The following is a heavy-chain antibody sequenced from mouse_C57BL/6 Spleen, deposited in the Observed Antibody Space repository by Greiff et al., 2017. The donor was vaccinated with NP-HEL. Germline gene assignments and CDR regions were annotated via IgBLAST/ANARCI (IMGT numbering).Heavy chain of an antibody. V-gene: IGHV1-69*01. CDR2: IDPSDSYT. CDR3: ASQSLYLDLFAY. CDR1: GYTFTSYW. Sequence: VQLQQPGAELVMPGASVKLSCKASGYTFTSYWMHWVKQRPGQGLEWIGEIDPSDSYTNYNQKFKGKSTLTVDKSSSTAYMQLSSLTSEDSAVYYCASQSLYLDLFAYWGQGTLVTVSA. J-gene: IGHJ3*01. D-gene: IGHD6-2*01.